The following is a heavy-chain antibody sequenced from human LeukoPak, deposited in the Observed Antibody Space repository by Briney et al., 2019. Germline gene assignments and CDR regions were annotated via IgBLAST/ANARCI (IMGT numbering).Heavy chain of an antibody. Sequence: SQTLSLTCTVSGGSISSGGYYWSWIRQHPGKGLEWIGYIYYSGSTYYNPSLKSRVTISVDTSKNQFSLKLSSVTAADTAVYYCARYYYGSGSYPDAYHYYGMDVWGKGTTVTVSS. CDR2: IYYSGST. V-gene: IGHV4-31*03. J-gene: IGHJ6*04. CDR3: ARYYYGSGSYPDAYHYYGMDV. D-gene: IGHD3-10*01. CDR1: GGSISSGGYY.